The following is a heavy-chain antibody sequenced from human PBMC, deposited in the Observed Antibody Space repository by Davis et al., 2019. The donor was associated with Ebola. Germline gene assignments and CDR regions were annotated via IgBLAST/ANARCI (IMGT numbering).Heavy chain of an antibody. CDR3: ARHRPSGWYPFDY. Sequence: SETLSLTCTVSGDSVTSKIWSWIRQPPGKGLEWIGYVYNSGANTDYIPSLRSRATISLDTSKNQVFLELSSVTAADTALYFCARHRPSGWYPFDYWGLGVLVSVSS. CDR1: GDSVTSKI. D-gene: IGHD6-19*01. J-gene: IGHJ4*02. V-gene: IGHV4-59*08. CDR2: VYNSGANT.